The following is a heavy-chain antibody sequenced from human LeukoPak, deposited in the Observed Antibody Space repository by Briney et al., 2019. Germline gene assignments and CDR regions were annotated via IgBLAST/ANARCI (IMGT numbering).Heavy chain of an antibody. D-gene: IGHD3-9*01. V-gene: IGHV3-53*01. J-gene: IGHJ4*02. CDR2: IYSGGTT. CDR1: GFTVSTNC. CDR3: AKGVSGHYDILTGNDY. Sequence: PGGSLRLSCAASGFTVSTNCMTWVRQAPGKGLEWVSTIYSGGTTYYADSVKGRFTISRDNSKNSLFLQMNSLRAEDTAIYYCAKGVSGHYDILTGNDYWGQGTLVTVSS.